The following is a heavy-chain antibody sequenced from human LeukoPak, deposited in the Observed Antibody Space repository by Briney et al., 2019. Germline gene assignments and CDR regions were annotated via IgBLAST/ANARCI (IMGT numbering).Heavy chain of an antibody. D-gene: IGHD5-18*01. V-gene: IGHV4-30-4*08. CDR1: GGSTSSGDYY. CDR2: IYYSGST. Sequence: PSETLSLTCTVSGGSTSSGDYYWSWIRQPPGKGLEWIGYIYYSGSTYYNPSLKSRVTISVDTSKNQFSLKLSSVTAADTAVYYCARGGSQEYSYGSFDYWGQGTLMTVSS. J-gene: IGHJ4*02. CDR3: ARGGSQEYSYGSFDY.